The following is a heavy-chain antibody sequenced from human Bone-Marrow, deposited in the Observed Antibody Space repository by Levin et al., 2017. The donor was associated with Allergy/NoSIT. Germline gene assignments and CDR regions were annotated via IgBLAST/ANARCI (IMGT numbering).Heavy chain of an antibody. J-gene: IGHJ6*02. D-gene: IGHD2-2*02. CDR2: IYYSGST. Sequence: PSETLSLTCTVSGGSISSYYWSWIRQPPGKGLEWIGYIYYSGSTNYNPSLKSRVTISVDTSKNQFSLKLSSVTAADTAVYYCASGPVIKYCSSTSCYKGFTRPVYGMDVWGQGTTVTVSS. V-gene: IGHV4-59*01. CDR1: GGSISSYY. CDR3: ASGPVIKYCSSTSCYKGFTRPVYGMDV.